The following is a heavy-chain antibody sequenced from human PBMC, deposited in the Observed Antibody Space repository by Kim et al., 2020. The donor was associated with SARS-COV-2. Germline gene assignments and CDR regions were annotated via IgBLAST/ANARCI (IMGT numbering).Heavy chain of an antibody. Sequence: VISGSGESTYYADSVKGRFIISRDNTKYTLYLQMNNLRDEDTAIYYCAFDFWGQGTQVTVTS. CDR3: AFDF. V-gene: IGHV3-23*01. CDR2: ISGSGEST. J-gene: IGHJ4*02.